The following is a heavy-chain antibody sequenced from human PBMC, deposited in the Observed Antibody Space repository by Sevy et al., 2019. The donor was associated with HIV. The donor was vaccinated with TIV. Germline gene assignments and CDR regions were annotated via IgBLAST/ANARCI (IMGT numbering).Heavy chain of an antibody. CDR1: GFAFSTHA. Sequence: GSLRLSCAASGFAFSTHAMPWVRQAPGKGPGWVEVISYGGTETFYAASVEGRFTISSDNSKNMLSLQINSLKPEDTAVYYCARDGGYSIKWYPLYWGHGTLVTVSS. CDR3: ARDGGYSIKWYPLY. CDR2: ISYGGTET. V-gene: IGHV3-30-3*01. D-gene: IGHD1-26*01. J-gene: IGHJ4*01.